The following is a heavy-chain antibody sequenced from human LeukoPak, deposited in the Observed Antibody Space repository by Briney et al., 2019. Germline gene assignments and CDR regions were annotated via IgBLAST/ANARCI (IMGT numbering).Heavy chain of an antibody. CDR1: GGSVTDYY. Sequence: SETLSLTCTVSGGSVTDYYWSWIRQSPGKGLEWIGYIYYTGTSYNPSLKSRVTISADTSKNQFSLKLSSVTAADTAVYNCAKGYCNGTSCYDDRGAFDYWGQGTLVTVSS. V-gene: IGHV4-59*08. CDR2: IYYTGT. D-gene: IGHD2-2*01. CDR3: AKGYCNGTSCYDDRGAFDY. J-gene: IGHJ4*02.